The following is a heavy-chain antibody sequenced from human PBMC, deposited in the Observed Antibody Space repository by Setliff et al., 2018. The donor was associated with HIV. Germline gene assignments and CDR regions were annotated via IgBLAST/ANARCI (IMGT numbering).Heavy chain of an antibody. CDR1: GGSMNANH. CDR2: IHVSWST. CDR3: ARTGYAFDV. V-gene: IGHV4-59*08. Sequence: SETLSLTCTVSGGSMNANHWSWIRQSPGKGPEWIAYIHVSWSTYFNPSLSSRVTISIDTPNKQFSLRLSSVTAADTAVYYCARTGYAFDVWGLGTMVTVSS. J-gene: IGHJ3*01.